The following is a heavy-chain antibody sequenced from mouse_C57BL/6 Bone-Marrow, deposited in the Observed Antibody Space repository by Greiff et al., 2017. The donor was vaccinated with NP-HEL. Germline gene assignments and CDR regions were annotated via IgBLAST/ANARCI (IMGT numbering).Heavy chain of an antibody. CDR1: EYEFPSHD. CDR2: INSDGGST. V-gene: IGHV5-2*01. CDR3: ARSAARLRYYFDY. D-gene: IGHD1-1*01. J-gene: IGHJ2*01. Sequence: EVKLMESGGGLVQPGESLKLSCESNEYEFPSHDMSWVRKTPEKRLELVAAINSDGGSTYYPDTMEGRFIISRDNTKKTLYLQMRSLGSEDVALYNCARSAARLRYYFDYWGQGTTLTVSS.